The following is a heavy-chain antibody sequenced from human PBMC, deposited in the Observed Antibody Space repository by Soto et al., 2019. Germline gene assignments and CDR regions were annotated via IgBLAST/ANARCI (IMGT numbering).Heavy chain of an antibody. CDR3: ARGTCSGGSCYAFRFDF. J-gene: IGHJ4*02. D-gene: IGHD2-15*01. Sequence: QVQLVQSGAEVKRPGASVKVSCKASGYTFTSYAMHWVRQAPGQRLEWMGWINAGNGNTKYSQTFQGRATMTRDTSASTAYMELSSLRSEDTAVYYCARGTCSGGSCYAFRFDFWGQGTLVTVSS. CDR1: GYTFTSYA. V-gene: IGHV1-3*01. CDR2: INAGNGNT.